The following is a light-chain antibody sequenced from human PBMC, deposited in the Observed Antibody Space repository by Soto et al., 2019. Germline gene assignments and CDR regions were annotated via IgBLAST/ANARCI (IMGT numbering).Light chain of an antibody. CDR1: QSISSW. J-gene: IGKJ2*01. V-gene: IGKV1-5*01. Sequence: DIQMTQSTSTLSASVGDRVTITCRASQSISSWLAWYQQKPGKAPKLLIYDASSLESGVPSRFSGSESGTEFTLTISSLQPDDFATYYCQQYYNYLFTFGQGTKLEIK. CDR2: DAS. CDR3: QQYYNYLFT.